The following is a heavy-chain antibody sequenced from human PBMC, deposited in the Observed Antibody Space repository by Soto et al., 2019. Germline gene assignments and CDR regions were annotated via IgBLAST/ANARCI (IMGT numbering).Heavy chain of an antibody. CDR1: GGTFSSYA. J-gene: IGHJ5*02. V-gene: IGHV1-69*13. Sequence: ASVKVSCKASGGTFSSYAISWVRQAPGQGLEWMGGIIPIFGTANYAQKFQGRVTITADESTSTAYMELSSLRSEDTAVYYCARALSRKIAARQENWFDPWGLGTLVTVSS. D-gene: IGHD6-6*01. CDR2: IIPIFGTA. CDR3: ARALSRKIAARQENWFDP.